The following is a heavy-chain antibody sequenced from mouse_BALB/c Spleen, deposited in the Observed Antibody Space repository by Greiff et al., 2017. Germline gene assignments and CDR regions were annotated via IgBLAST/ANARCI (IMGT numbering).Heavy chain of an antibody. Sequence: VQLQQSGPELVKPGASVKISCKASGYSFTGYYMHWVKQSHVKSLEWIGRINPYNGATSYNQNFKDKASLTVDKSSSTAYMELHSLTSEDSAVYYCARLPVYGPFAYWGQGTLVTVSA. CDR2: INPYNGAT. CDR3: ARLPVYGPFAY. V-gene: IGHV1-31*01. CDR1: GYSFTGYY. D-gene: IGHD1-1*01. J-gene: IGHJ3*01.